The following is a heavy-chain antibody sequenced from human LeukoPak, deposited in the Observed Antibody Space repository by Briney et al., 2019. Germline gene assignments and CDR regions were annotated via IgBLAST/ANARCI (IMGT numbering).Heavy chain of an antibody. V-gene: IGHV3-23*01. CDR1: GFTFSSYA. CDR2: ISGSGGST. J-gene: IGHJ3*02. CDR3: AKSNGAWAFDI. D-gene: IGHD2-8*01. Sequence: PSGGSLRLSCAASGFTFSSYAMSWVRQAPGKGLEWLSAISGSGGSTYYAGSVKGRFTISRDNSKNTLYLQMNSLRAEDTAVYYCAKSNGAWAFDIWGQGTMVTVSS.